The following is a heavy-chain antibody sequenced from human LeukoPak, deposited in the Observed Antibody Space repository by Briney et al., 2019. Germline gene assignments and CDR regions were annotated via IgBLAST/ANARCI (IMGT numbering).Heavy chain of an antibody. D-gene: IGHD6-13*01. CDR1: GGSISSGGYS. CDR2: IYHSGST. V-gene: IGHV4-30-2*01. Sequence: SETLSLTCAVSGGSISSGGYSWSWIRQPPGKGLEWIGYIYHSGSTYSNPSLKSRVTISVDRSKIQFSLKLSSVTAADTAVYYCARGTSSWYRGLDYWGQGTLVTVSS. J-gene: IGHJ4*02. CDR3: ARGTSSWYRGLDY.